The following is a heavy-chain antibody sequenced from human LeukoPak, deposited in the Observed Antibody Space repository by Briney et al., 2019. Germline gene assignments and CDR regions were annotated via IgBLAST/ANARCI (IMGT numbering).Heavy chain of an antibody. CDR1: GYTFTSYG. D-gene: IGHD6-6*01. V-gene: IGHV1-18*01. CDR3: ARYSSSAPYYYYYYGMDV. Sequence: ASVKVSCKASGYTFTSYGLSWVRPAPGQGLEWMGWISAYNGNTNYAQKLQGRVTMTTDTSTSTAYMELRSLRSEDTSVYYCARYSSSAPYYYYYYGMDVWGQGTTVTVSS. J-gene: IGHJ6*02. CDR2: ISAYNGNT.